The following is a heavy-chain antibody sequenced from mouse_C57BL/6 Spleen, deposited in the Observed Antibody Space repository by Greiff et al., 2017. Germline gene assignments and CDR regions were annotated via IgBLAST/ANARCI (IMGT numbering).Heavy chain of an antibody. J-gene: IGHJ3*01. V-gene: IGHV1-55*01. Sequence: QVQLQQPGAELVKPGASVKMSCKASGYTFTSYWITWVKQRPGQGLEWIGDIYPGSGSTNYNEKFKSKATLTVDTSSSTAYMQLSSLTSEDSAVYYCASLFGYYGSSYWFAYWGQGTLVTVSA. CDR3: ASLFGYYGSSYWFAY. CDR2: IYPGSGST. CDR1: GYTFTSYW. D-gene: IGHD1-1*01.